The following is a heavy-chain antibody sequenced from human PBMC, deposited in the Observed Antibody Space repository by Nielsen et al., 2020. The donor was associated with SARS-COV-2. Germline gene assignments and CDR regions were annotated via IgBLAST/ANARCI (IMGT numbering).Heavy chain of an antibody. J-gene: IGHJ4*02. D-gene: IGHD6-13*01. CDR2: FSGSGGST. Sequence: GGSLRLSCAASGFTFSSYGMNWVRQAPGKGLEWVSGFSGSGGSTYYADSVKGRFTISRDNSKNTLYLQMNSLRAEDTAVYYCAKTRYSSTWNYFDYWGQGTLVTVSS. CDR1: GFTFSSYG. CDR3: AKTRYSSTWNYFDY. V-gene: IGHV3-23*01.